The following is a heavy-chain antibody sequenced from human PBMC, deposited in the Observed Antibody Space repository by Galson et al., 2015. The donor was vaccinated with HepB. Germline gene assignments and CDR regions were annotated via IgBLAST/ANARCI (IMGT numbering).Heavy chain of an antibody. D-gene: IGHD1-26*01. CDR3: ARVKEKVGAPLDV. V-gene: IGHV3-74*01. CDR1: GFTFSNKW. J-gene: IGHJ6*04. Sequence: SLRLSCAASGFTFSNKWMHWVRQAPGKGLVWVSRIKTEESSISYADSVKGRFTISRDDAKNTLYLQMNSLRAEDTAVYYCARVKEKVGAPLDVWGKGTTVTVSS. CDR2: IKTEESSI.